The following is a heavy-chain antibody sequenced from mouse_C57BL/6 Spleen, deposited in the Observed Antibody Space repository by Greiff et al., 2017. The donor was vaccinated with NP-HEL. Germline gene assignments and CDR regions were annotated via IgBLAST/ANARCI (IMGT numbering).Heavy chain of an antibody. D-gene: IGHD1-1*01. J-gene: IGHJ2*01. CDR3: TFIYGSSYLYYFDY. CDR1: GFNIKDDY. V-gene: IGHV14-4*01. Sequence: EVKLQESGAELVRPGASVKLSCTASGFNIKDDYMHWVKQRPEQGLEWIGWIDPENGDTEYASKFQGKATITADTSSNTAYLQLSSLTSEDTAVYYCTFIYGSSYLYYFDYWGQGTILTVSS. CDR2: IDPENGDT.